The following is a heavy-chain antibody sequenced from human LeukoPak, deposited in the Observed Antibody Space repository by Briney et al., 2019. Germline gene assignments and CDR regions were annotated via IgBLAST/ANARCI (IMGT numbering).Heavy chain of an antibody. V-gene: IGHV4-39*01. CDR1: GGSISSTLYY. CDR3: ARVFSVAGTFDY. CDR2: IYYSGST. Sequence: PSETLSLTCTVSGGSISSTLYYWDWIRRPPGKGLEWIGNIYYSGSTYYNPSLKSRVTISVDTSKKQFSLKLSSVTAADTAVYYCARVFSVAGTFDYWGQGTLVTVSS. J-gene: IGHJ4*02. D-gene: IGHD6-19*01.